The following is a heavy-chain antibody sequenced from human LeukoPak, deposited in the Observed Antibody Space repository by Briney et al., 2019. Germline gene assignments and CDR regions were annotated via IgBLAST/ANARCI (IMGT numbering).Heavy chain of an antibody. CDR3: AREVAYSSFLEACDI. Sequence: GGSLRLSCAASGFTFTNAWMSWVRQAPGKGLEWVDRIKSKTDGGTTDYAVPVKGRFTISRDDSKNTLYLQMNSLRAEDTAVYYCAREVAYSSFLEACDIWGQGTMVTVSS. CDR1: GFTFTNAW. D-gene: IGHD6-6*01. J-gene: IGHJ3*02. V-gene: IGHV3-15*01. CDR2: IKSKTDGGTT.